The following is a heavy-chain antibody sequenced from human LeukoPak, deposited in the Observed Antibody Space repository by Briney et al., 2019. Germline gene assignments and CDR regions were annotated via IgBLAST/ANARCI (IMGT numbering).Heavy chain of an antibody. CDR1: GFTFDDYG. CDR3: ARDFSYYYDSSGSFDY. J-gene: IGHJ4*02. CDR2: INWNGGST. D-gene: IGHD3-22*01. V-gene: IGHV3-20*04. Sequence: GGSLRLSCAASGFTFDDYGMSWVRQAPGKGLEWVSGINWNGGSTSYADSVKGRFTISRDNAKNSLYLQMNSLRAEDTALYYCARDFSYYYDSSGSFDYWGQGTLVTVSS.